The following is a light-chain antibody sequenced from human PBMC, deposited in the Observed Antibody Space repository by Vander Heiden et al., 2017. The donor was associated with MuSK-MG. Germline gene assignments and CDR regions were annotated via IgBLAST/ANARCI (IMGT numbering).Light chain of an antibody. J-gene: IGKJ4*01. CDR1: QGISSA. Sequence: AIQLTQSPSSLSASVGDRVTITCRASQGISSALAWYQQKPGKATKLLIYDASSFVSGVPSTFSGSGSGTDFTLTISSLQPEDFATYYCQQVNNYLLTFGGGTKVEIK. V-gene: IGKV1D-13*01. CDR2: DAS. CDR3: QQVNNYLLT.